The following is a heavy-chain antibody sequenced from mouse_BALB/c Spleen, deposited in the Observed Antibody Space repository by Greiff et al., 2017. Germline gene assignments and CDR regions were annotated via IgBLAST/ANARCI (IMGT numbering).Heavy chain of an antibody. Sequence: QVQLKQSGAELAKPGASVKMSCKASGYTFTSYWMHWVKQRPGQGLEWIGYINPSTGYTEYNQKFKDKATLTADKSSSTAYMQLSSLTSEDSAVYYCARSGDRYYFDYWGQGTTLTVSS. J-gene: IGHJ2*01. D-gene: IGHD2-14*01. CDR2: INPSTGYT. CDR3: ARSGDRYYFDY. CDR1: GYTFTSYW. V-gene: IGHV1-7*01.